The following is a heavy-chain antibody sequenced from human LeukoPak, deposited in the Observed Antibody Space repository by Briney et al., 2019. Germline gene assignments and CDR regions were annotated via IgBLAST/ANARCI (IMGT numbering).Heavy chain of an antibody. Sequence: GGSLRLSCAASGFTFSSYAMSWVRQVPGKGLEWVSTISGSGGSTYYADSVKGRFTISRDNSKNTLFLQMNSLRAEDTAVYYCAKDDSSGVICDYWGQGALVTVSS. V-gene: IGHV3-23*01. CDR3: AKDDSSGVICDY. CDR1: GFTFSSYA. J-gene: IGHJ4*02. D-gene: IGHD3-22*01. CDR2: ISGSGGST.